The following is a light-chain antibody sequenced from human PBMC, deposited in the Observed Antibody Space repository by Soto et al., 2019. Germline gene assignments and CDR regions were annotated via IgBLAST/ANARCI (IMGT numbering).Light chain of an antibody. Sequence: DIVMTQSPDSLAVSLGERATINCKSSQSVLYSPNNKNYLAWYQKKAGQPPRLLIYWASTRESGVPDRFSGSGSGKEFTLTISSLQAEDLDEYYCQQYYDTPRTFGQGTKVEIK. CDR2: WAS. V-gene: IGKV4-1*01. CDR1: QSVLYSPNNKNY. CDR3: QQYYDTPRT. J-gene: IGKJ1*01.